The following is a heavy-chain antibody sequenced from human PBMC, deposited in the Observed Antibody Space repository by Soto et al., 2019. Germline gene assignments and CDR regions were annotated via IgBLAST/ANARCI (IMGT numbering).Heavy chain of an antibody. Sequence: SSVKVSCKASGGTLSIYAISWVRQAPGQGLEWMGGIIPIFGTANYAQKFQGRVTITADKSTSTAYMELSSLRSEDTAVYYCARSGDILTGGEGYYYYGMDVWGQGTTVTVSS. V-gene: IGHV1-69*06. D-gene: IGHD3-9*01. CDR3: ARSGDILTGGEGYYYYGMDV. CDR2: IIPIFGTA. J-gene: IGHJ6*02. CDR1: GGTLSIYA.